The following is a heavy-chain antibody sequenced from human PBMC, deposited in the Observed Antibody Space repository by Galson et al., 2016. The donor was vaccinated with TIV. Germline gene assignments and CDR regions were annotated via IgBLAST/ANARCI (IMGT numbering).Heavy chain of an antibody. CDR3: AKAQEKYFSNLYYGMAV. V-gene: IGHV3-23*01. D-gene: IGHD4-11*01. J-gene: IGHJ6*02. Sequence: SLRLSCAASGFNFRSYAMNWVRQAPGKGLEWVSLISGGSYSLNYADSVKGRFTISRDDAKNTLSLQMNSLRAEDTATYYCAKAQEKYFSNLYYGMAVWGQGTMVTVSS. CDR2: ISGGSYSL. CDR1: GFNFRSYA.